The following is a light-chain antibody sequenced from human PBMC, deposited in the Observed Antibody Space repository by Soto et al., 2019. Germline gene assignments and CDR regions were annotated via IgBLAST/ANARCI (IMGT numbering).Light chain of an antibody. Sequence: DIQMTQSPASLSASVGDRVTITCRASQGVSGYLLWYQQRQGRAPKLLIYAASNLRSGVPSRFSGSGSGANFTLTITSLQPEDFATYYCQQSYRTPHTFGQGTKLETK. CDR2: AAS. CDR1: QGVSGY. CDR3: QQSYRTPHT. V-gene: IGKV1-39*01. J-gene: IGKJ2*01.